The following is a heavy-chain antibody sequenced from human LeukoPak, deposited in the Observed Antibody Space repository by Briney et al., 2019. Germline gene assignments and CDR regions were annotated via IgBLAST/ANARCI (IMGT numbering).Heavy chain of an antibody. CDR2: INHSGST. CDR1: GGSFSGYY. V-gene: IGHV4-34*01. Sequence: SETLSLTCAVYGGSFSGYYWSWIRQPPGKGLEWIGEINHSGSTNYNPSLMSRVTISVDTSKNQFSLRLNSVTAADTAVYYCARGLATAQGAAAMPLWGQGTLVTVSS. CDR3: ARGLATAQGAAAMPL. J-gene: IGHJ4*02. D-gene: IGHD2-2*01.